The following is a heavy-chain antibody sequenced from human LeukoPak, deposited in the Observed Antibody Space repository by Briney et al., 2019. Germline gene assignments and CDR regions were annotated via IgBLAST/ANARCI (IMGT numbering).Heavy chain of an antibody. D-gene: IGHD1-7*01. Sequence: ASVKVSCKASGYTFTSYGIRWVRQAPGQGLEWMGWISAYNGNTNYAQKLQGRVTMTTDTSTSTAYMELRSLRSDDTAVYYCARVTGTPKGYYYYLDVWGKGTTVTVSS. CDR3: ARVTGTPKGYYYYLDV. CDR1: GYTFTSYG. V-gene: IGHV1-18*01. CDR2: ISAYNGNT. J-gene: IGHJ6*03.